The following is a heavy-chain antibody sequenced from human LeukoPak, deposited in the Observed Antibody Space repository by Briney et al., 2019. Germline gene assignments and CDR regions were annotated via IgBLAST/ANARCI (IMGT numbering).Heavy chain of an antibody. V-gene: IGHV3-43*02. J-gene: IGHJ4*02. D-gene: IGHD2-8*01. Sequence: GGSLRLSCAASGFTFDDYAMHWVRQAPGKGLEWVSLISGDGGSTYYADSVKGRFTISRDNAKNSLYLQMNSLRAEDTAVYYCARRDIVLMVYAIPGPFDYWGQGTLVTVSS. CDR2: ISGDGGST. CDR1: GFTFDDYA. CDR3: ARRDIVLMVYAIPGPFDY.